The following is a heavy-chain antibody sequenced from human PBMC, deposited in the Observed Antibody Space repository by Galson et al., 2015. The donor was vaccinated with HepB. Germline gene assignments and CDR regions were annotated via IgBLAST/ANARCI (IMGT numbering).Heavy chain of an antibody. V-gene: IGHV3-11*06. Sequence: SLRLSCAASGFTFSDSYMTWIRQAPGKGLEWLSYISGLGTHTNYAASVKGRFTISRDNANNSLILEMTSVRVDDTAVYYCARVRDLDGTGWSSTWIDPWGQGTLVTVSS. CDR3: ARVRDLDGTGWSSTWIDP. D-gene: IGHD6-19*01. CDR2: ISGLGTHT. CDR1: GFTFSDSY. J-gene: IGHJ5*02.